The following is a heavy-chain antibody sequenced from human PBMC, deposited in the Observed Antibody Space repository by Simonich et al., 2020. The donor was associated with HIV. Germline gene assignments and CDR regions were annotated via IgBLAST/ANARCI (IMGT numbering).Heavy chain of an antibody. CDR2: NNHSGST. CDR3: ARRHPTTVTTPYFDY. Sequence: QVQLQQWGAGLLKPSETLSLTCAVYGGSFSGYYWSWIRQPPGKGLKWMGDNNHSGSTNYNPSLKSRVTISGDTSKNQFSLKLSSVTAADTAVYYCARRHPTTVTTPYFDYWGQGTLVTVSS. J-gene: IGHJ4*02. D-gene: IGHD4-17*01. CDR1: GGSFSGYY. V-gene: IGHV4-34*01.